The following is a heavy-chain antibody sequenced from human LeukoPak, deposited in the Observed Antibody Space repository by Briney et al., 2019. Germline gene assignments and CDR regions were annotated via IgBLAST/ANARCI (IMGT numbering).Heavy chain of an antibody. D-gene: IGHD1-1*01. Sequence: SETLSLMCTVSGGSIANYYWSWIRQSAGKGLEWIGRMYISGSFNYNPSLKSRVTISIDTSKNQISLKVNSVTAADTAVYYCARDGKLDWYFDLWGRGTLVTVSS. CDR1: GGSIANYY. J-gene: IGHJ2*01. CDR2: MYISGSF. V-gene: IGHV4-4*07. CDR3: ARDGKLDWYFDL.